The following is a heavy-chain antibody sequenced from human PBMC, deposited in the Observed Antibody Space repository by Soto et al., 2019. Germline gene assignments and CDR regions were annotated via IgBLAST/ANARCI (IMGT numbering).Heavy chain of an antibody. Sequence: EVQLVESGGGSVQPGRSLRLSCAGSGFSFDDYGMHCVRQGPGKGLEWVSGISWNSGDIYYADSVKGRFTIFRDNAKRSLYLQMNSLRTEDTALSYCAKDNDLDRDGPFDYWGQGILVTVSS. CDR3: AKDNDLDRDGPFDY. J-gene: IGHJ4*02. D-gene: IGHD2-2*03. CDR2: ISWNSGDI. V-gene: IGHV3-9*01. CDR1: GFSFDDYG.